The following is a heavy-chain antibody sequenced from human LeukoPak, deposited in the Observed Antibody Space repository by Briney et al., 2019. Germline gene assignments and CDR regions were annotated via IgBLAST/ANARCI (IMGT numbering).Heavy chain of an antibody. CDR2: ISYDGSNK. CDR3: ARDMGSWYGTPSSEFAY. J-gene: IGHJ4*02. D-gene: IGHD6-13*01. CDR1: GFTFSSYA. Sequence: PGGSLRLSCAASGFTFSSYAMHWVRQAPGGGREWVAVISYDGSNKYYADSVKGRFTISRDNSKNTLYLQMNSLRAEDTAVYYWARDMGSWYGTPSSEFAYWGQGTLVTVSS. V-gene: IGHV3-30*04.